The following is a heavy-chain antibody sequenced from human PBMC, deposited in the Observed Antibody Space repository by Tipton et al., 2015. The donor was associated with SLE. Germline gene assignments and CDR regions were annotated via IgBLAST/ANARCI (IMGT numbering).Heavy chain of an antibody. Sequence: SLRLSCAASGFTFNSYGMHWVRQAPGKGLEWVSSISSTSSYIYYADSVKGRFTISRDNAKNSLYLQMNSLRAEDSALYYCARDYYDSSGYSYYYYMDVWGKGTTVTVSS. J-gene: IGHJ6*03. CDR1: GFTFNSYG. D-gene: IGHD3-22*01. V-gene: IGHV3-21*01. CDR2: ISSTSSYI. CDR3: ARDYYDSSGYSYYYYMDV.